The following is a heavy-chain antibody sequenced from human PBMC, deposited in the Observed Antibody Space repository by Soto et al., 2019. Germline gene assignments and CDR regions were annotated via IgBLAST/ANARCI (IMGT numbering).Heavy chain of an antibody. V-gene: IGHV3-30*18. D-gene: IGHD2-15*01. CDR2: ISYDGSNK. Sequence: QVQLVESGGGVVQPGRSLRLSCAASGFTFSSYGMHWVRQAPGKGLEWVAVISYDGSNKYYADSVKGQFTISRDNSKNTLYLQMNSLRAEDTAVYYCAKDQRPVVVAAPSDYWGQGTLVTVSS. CDR1: GFTFSSYG. CDR3: AKDQRPVVVAAPSDY. J-gene: IGHJ4*02.